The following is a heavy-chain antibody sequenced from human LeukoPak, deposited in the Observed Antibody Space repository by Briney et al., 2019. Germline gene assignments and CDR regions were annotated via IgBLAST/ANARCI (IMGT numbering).Heavy chain of an antibody. CDR3: AKKTIVGATVDAFDI. Sequence: GGSLRLSCAAAGFTFSNYGMHWVPQARGKGLEWVASIRYDGFNKYYADSLKGRFTISRDNSKNTLYLQMNGLRAEDTAVYYCAKKTIVGATVDAFDIWGQGTMVIVSS. D-gene: IGHD1-26*01. J-gene: IGHJ3*02. V-gene: IGHV3-30*02. CDR1: GFTFSNYG. CDR2: IRYDGFNK.